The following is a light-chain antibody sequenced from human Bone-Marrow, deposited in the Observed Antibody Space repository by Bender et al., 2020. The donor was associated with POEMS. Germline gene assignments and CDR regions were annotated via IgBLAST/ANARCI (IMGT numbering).Light chain of an antibody. CDR2: DDT. Sequence: SYVLTQPPSVSLAPGKTARITCGGSNIGIQSVHWYQQKSGQAPVLVIYDDTDRPSGIPDRFSGSNSGNTATLTINRVEAGDEADYFCQVWDTSADHLYVFGPGTKVTVL. CDR3: QVWDTSADHLYV. CDR1: NIGIQS. J-gene: IGLJ1*01. V-gene: IGLV3-21*03.